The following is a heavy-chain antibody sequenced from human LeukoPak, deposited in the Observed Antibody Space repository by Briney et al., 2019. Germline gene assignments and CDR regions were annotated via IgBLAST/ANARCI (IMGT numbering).Heavy chain of an antibody. V-gene: IGHV1-69*04. CDR3: ARDSGGDSHFDY. D-gene: IGHD4-17*01. CDR1: GGTFSSYA. Sequence: LVKVSCKASGGTFSSYAISWVRQAPGQGLEWMGRIIPILGIANYAQKFQGRVTITADKSTSTAYMELSSLRSEDTAVYYCARDSGGDSHFDYWGQGTLVTVSS. CDR2: IIPILGIA. J-gene: IGHJ4*02.